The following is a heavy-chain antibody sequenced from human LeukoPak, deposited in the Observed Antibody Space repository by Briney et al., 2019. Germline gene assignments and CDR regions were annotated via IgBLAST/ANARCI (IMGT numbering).Heavy chain of an antibody. Sequence: GRSLRLSCAASGFTFSSYGMHWVRQAPGKGLEWVAVISYDGSNKYYADSVKGRFTISRDNSKNTLYLQMNSLRAEDTAVYYCAKDIREHTPRGGLFMIVVARYDAFDIWGQGTMVTVSS. CDR3: AKDIREHTPRGGLFMIVVARYDAFDI. CDR2: ISYDGSNK. D-gene: IGHD3-22*01. J-gene: IGHJ3*02. CDR1: GFTFSSYG. V-gene: IGHV3-30*18.